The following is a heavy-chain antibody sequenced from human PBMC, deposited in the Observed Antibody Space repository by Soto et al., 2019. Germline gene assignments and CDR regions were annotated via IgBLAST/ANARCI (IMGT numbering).Heavy chain of an antibody. V-gene: IGHV1-2*04. Sequence: ASVKVSCKASGYTFTGYYMHWVRQAPGQGLEWMGWINPNSGGTNYAQKFQGWVTMTRDTSISTAYMELSRLRSDDTAVYYCASTVGAMGFYYFDYWGRGTLVTVSS. D-gene: IGHD1-26*01. CDR1: GYTFTGYY. CDR2: INPNSGGT. CDR3: ASTVGAMGFYYFDY. J-gene: IGHJ4*02.